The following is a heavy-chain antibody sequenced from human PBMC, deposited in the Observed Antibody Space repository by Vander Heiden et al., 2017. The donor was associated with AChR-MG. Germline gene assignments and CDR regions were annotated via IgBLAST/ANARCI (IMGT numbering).Heavy chain of an antibody. J-gene: IGHJ6*02. CDR2: ISAYNGNT. CDR1: GYTFTSYG. CDR3: ARDILTPTRNLERPYCYYGMDV. Sequence: QVQLVQSGAEVKKPGASVKVSCKASGYTFTSYGNSRVRQATGQGRGWMGWISAYNGNTNYAQKLQGRVIMTTDTSTSTAYMELRSMRSDDTAVYYWARDILTPTRNLERPYCYYGMDVWGQGTTVTVSS. D-gene: IGHD1-1*01. V-gene: IGHV1-18*01.